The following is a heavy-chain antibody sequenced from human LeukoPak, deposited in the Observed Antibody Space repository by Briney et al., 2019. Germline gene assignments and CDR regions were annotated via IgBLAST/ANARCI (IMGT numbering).Heavy chain of an antibody. CDR1: GGSISSYY. Sequence: SETLSLTCTVSGGSISSYYWSWIRQPPGKGLEWIGYIYYSGSTNYNPSLKSRVTISVDTSKSQFSLKLSSVTAADTAVYYCARDLYDSSGGAFDIWGQGTMVTVSS. CDR3: ARDLYDSSGGAFDI. D-gene: IGHD3-22*01. J-gene: IGHJ3*02. V-gene: IGHV4-59*01. CDR2: IYYSGST.